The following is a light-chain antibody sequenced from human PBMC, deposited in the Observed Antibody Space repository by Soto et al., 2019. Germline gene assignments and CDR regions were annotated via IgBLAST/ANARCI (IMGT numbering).Light chain of an antibody. J-gene: IGKJ3*01. Sequence: DIVMTQSPDSLAVSLGERATINCESSQSVLYSSNDKNYLAWYQQKPGQPPKLLIYWASTRESGVPDRFSGSGSGTDFTLTISSLQAEDVAVYYCQHYSSIPFTFGPGTKVDLK. CDR3: QHYSSIPFT. V-gene: IGKV4-1*01. CDR2: WAS. CDR1: QSVLYSSNDKNY.